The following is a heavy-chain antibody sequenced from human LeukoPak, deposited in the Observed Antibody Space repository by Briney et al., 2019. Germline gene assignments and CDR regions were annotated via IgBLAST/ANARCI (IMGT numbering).Heavy chain of an antibody. D-gene: IGHD6-19*01. J-gene: IGHJ4*02. CDR3: ARHYGSSGWGQYFDY. CDR1: GYSFTSYW. Sequence: GESLKISCXGSGYSFTSYWIGWVRQMTGKGLEWMGIIYPGDSDTRYSPSFQGQVTISADKSISTAYLQWSSLKASDTAMYYCARHYGSSGWGQYFDYWGQGTLVTVSS. V-gene: IGHV5-51*01. CDR2: IYPGDSDT.